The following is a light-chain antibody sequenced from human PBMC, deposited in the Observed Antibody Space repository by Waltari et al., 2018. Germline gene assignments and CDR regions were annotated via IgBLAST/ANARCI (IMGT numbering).Light chain of an antibody. CDR1: QSVLYSSNNKND. CDR3: QQYYSTPWT. CDR2: WAS. Sequence: DIVMTQSPDSLAVSLGERATINCKSRQSVLYSSNNKNDLAWYQQRPRQPPKLLIYWASTRESGVTDRFSGSGSGTDFTLTISSLQAEDVAVYYCQQYYSTPWTFGQGTKVEIK. V-gene: IGKV4-1*01. J-gene: IGKJ1*01.